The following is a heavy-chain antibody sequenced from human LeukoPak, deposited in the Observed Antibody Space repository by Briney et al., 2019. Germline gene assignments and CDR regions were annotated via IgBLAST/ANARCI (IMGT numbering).Heavy chain of an antibody. CDR1: GYSFTSYW. D-gene: IGHD3-9*01. V-gene: IGHV5-51*01. J-gene: IGHJ5*02. Sequence: GESLKISCKGSGYSFTSYWIGWVRQMPGKGLEWMGIIYPGDSDTRYSPSFQGQVTISADKSTSTAYLQWSSLKASDTAMYYCARLYDILTGPNWFDPWGQGTLVTVSS. CDR2: IYPGDSDT. CDR3: ARLYDILTGPNWFDP.